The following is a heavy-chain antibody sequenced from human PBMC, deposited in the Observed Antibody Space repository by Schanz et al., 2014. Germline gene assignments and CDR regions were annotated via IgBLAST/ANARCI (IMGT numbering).Heavy chain of an antibody. D-gene: IGHD2-8*02. CDR3: ARDSRYCTGVDCKGDAFDL. J-gene: IGHJ3*01. Sequence: EVQLVTSGGDLVQPGGSLRLSCAASGFTFTGHWMSWVRQAPGKGLEWVANIKEDGSKKYYVDSVRGRFTISRDNAKNSLYLQLNSLTAEDTAVYHCARDSRYCTGVDCKGDAFDLWGQGTLVTVSS. CDR2: IKEDGSKK. V-gene: IGHV3-7*01. CDR1: GFTFTGHW.